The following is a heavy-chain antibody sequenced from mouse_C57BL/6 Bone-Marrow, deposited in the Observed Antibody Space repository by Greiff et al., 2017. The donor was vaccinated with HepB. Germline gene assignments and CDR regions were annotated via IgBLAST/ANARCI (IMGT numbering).Heavy chain of an antibody. Sequence: VQLQQSGAELVRPGASVTLSCKASGYTFTDYEMHWVKQTPVHGLEWIGAIDPETGGTAYNQKFEGKAILTADKSSSTAYMELRSLTSEDSAVYYCTRDSSTHWGQGTTLTVSS. D-gene: IGHD3-2*02. J-gene: IGHJ2*01. CDR2: IDPETGGT. CDR1: GYTFTDYE. V-gene: IGHV1-15*01. CDR3: TRDSSTH.